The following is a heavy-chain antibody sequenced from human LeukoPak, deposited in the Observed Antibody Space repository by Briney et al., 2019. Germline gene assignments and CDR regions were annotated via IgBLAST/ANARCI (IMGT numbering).Heavy chain of an antibody. CDR3: ARASAGTWGYYYYYIDV. CDR1: GYTFTSYV. J-gene: IGHJ6*03. D-gene: IGHD6-19*01. CDR2: MHLNSGKT. V-gene: IGHV1-8*01. Sequence: ASVKVSCKASGYTFTSYVINWVGPATAQGLEWVGWMHLNSGKTGHAHNFQGRVTMTRNTSISTAYMELSSLRSEDTAVYYCARASAGTWGYYYYYIDVWGKGTTVTVSS.